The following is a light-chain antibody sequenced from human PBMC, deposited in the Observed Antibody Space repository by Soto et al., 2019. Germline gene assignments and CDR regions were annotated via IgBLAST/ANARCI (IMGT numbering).Light chain of an antibody. CDR3: QTSGTGIWV. Sequence: QSVLTQSPSASASLGASVKLTCTLSSGHSSYAIAWHQQQPEKGPRYLMKLNSDGSHSKGDGIPDRFSGSSSGAERYLTISSLHAEDVADYYCQTSGTGIWVFGGGTKLTVL. CDR2: LNSDGSH. J-gene: IGLJ3*02. CDR1: SGHSSYA. V-gene: IGLV4-69*01.